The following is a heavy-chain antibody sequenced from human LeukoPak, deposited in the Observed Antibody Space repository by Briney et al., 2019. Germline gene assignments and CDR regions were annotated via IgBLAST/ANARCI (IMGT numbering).Heavy chain of an antibody. CDR2: INDSGST. J-gene: IGHJ4*02. Sequence: SETLSLTCDVYGGSLSGFYWIWIRQSPGTGLQWIGEINDSGSTNYNPSLKSRVTISLDTSKSQLSLKVTSVTAADTAVYYCARAGYYYDSSGLFDYWGQGTLVTVSS. CDR1: GGSLSGFY. V-gene: IGHV4-34*01. CDR3: ARAGYYYDSSGLFDY. D-gene: IGHD3-22*01.